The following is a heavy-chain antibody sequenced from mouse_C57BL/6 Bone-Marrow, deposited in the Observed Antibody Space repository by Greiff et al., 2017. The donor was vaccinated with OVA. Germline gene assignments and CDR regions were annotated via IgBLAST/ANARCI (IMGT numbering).Heavy chain of an antibody. J-gene: IGHJ4*01. CDR2: IYPRSGNT. CDR1: GYTFTSYG. Sequence: VKLQESGAELARPGASVKLSCKASGYTFTSYGISWVKQRTGQCLEWIGEIYPRSGNTYYNEKFKGKATLTADKSSSTAYMELRSLTSEDSAVYFCAKLSYYAMDYWGQGTSVTVSS. CDR3: AKLSYYAMDY. V-gene: IGHV1-81*01. D-gene: IGHD4-1*01.